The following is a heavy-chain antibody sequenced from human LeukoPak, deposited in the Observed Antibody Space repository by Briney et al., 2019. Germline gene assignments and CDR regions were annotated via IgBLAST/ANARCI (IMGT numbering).Heavy chain of an antibody. V-gene: IGHV3-23*01. CDR2: MSDIGPNT. CDR3: ARRLSLRFDAFAV. D-gene: IGHD3-3*01. J-gene: IGHJ3*01. CDR1: GFTVTEYA. Sequence: GGSLRLSCAASGFTVTEYAMTWIRQSPGKGLEWVSSMSDIGPNTYYADSVKGRFTISRDTSKNTLLLQMNRLRGDDTALYFCARRLSLRFDAFAVWGPGTVVTVSS.